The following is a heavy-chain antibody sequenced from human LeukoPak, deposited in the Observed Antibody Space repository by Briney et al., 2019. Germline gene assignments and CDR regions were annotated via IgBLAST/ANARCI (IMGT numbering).Heavy chain of an antibody. CDR2: IKQDESES. J-gene: IGHJ4*02. V-gene: IGHV3-7*01. Sequence: GGALRLSCAASGFTFSSYWMSWVRQAPGKGLEWVGHIKQDESESYDVDSVRGRYTSSIDDGKNSLYLLMNSLRAEDTAVYYCARERASESYYKAPPFDLWGQGTLVTVSS. CDR3: ARERASESYYKAPPFDL. D-gene: IGHD3-10*01. CDR1: GFTFSSYW.